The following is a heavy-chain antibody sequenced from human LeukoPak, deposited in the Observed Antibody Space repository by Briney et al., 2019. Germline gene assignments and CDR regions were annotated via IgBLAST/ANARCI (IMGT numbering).Heavy chain of an antibody. V-gene: IGHV1-18*01. D-gene: IGHD3-10*01. CDR3: ATEYYYGSGVPDV. J-gene: IGHJ6*02. Sequence: GASVKVSCKASGYTFTTYSVNWVRQAPGQGLEWMGWISGYSGNTNYAQKLQGRVTMTEDTSTGTAYMELSSLRSDDTAVYYCATEYYYGSGVPDVWGQGTTVTVSS. CDR2: ISGYSGNT. CDR1: GYTFTTYS.